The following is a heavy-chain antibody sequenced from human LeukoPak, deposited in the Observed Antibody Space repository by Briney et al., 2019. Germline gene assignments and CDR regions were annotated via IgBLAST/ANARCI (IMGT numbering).Heavy chain of an antibody. Sequence: PSETLSLTCAVYGGSFSGYYWSWIRQPPGKGLEWIGEINHSGSTNYNPSLKSRVTISVDTSKNQFSLKLSSVTAADTAVYYCARSGRFGDPTLDYWGQGTLVTVSS. CDR3: ARSGRFGDPTLDY. CDR1: GGSFSGYY. D-gene: IGHD3-10*01. V-gene: IGHV4-34*01. CDR2: INHSGST. J-gene: IGHJ4*02.